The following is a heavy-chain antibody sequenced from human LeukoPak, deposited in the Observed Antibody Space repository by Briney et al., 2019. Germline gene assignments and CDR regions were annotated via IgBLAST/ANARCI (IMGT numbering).Heavy chain of an antibody. CDR2: IKQDGSEK. CDR1: GFTFSRYW. Sequence: GGSLRLSCAASGFTFSRYWMSWVRQAPGKGLEWVANIKQDGSEKYYVDTVKGRFTISRDNAKNSLYLQMNSLRAEDTAVYYCATDLSGPVLPPGMRGDWGQGTLDTVSS. J-gene: IGHJ4*02. D-gene: IGHD2-2*01. V-gene: IGHV3-7*01. CDR3: ATDLSGPVLPPGMRGD.